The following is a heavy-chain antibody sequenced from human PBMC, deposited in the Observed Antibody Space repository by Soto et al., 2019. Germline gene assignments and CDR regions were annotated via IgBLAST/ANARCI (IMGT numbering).Heavy chain of an antibody. CDR2: INTDGSST. Sequence: GGSLRLSCAAFGFTFSSYWMHWVRQAPGKGLVWVSRINTDGSSTSYVDSVKGRFTISRDNAKNTLYLQVNSLSVEDTAVYYCARRGQEGPGLAHWGQGTLVTVSS. V-gene: IGHV3-74*01. CDR3: ARRGQEGPGLAH. CDR1: GFTFSSYW. J-gene: IGHJ5*02.